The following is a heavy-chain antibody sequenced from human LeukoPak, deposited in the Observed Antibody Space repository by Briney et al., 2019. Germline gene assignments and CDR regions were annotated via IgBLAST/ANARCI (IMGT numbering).Heavy chain of an antibody. CDR3: ARAGSWKLSFDY. CDR2: IYYSGNT. Sequence: PSETLSLTCAVYGGSFSGYYWSWIRQPPGKGLEWIGYIYYSGNTNYNPSLKTRVTISVDTSKNQFSLKLSSVTAADTAVYYCARAGSWKLSFDYWGQGTLVTVSS. D-gene: IGHD6-13*01. J-gene: IGHJ4*02. CDR1: GGSFSGYY. V-gene: IGHV4-59*01.